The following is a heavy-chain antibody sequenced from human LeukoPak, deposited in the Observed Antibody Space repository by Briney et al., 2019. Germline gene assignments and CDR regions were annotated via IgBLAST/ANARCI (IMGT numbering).Heavy chain of an antibody. CDR1: GYSFTSNW. D-gene: IGHD3-16*01. Sequence: PGESLKISSKGSGYSFTSNWIGWVRQLPGKGLEWMGIIYPGDSDIRYSPSFQGQVTISADKSISTAYLQWSSLKASDTAMYYCAREAERGDAFDIWGQGTMVTVSS. V-gene: IGHV5-51*01. J-gene: IGHJ3*02. CDR3: AREAERGDAFDI. CDR2: IYPGDSDI.